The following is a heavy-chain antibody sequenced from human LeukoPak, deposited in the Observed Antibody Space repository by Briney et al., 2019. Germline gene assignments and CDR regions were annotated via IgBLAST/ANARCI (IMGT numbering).Heavy chain of an antibody. V-gene: IGHV1-69*06. D-gene: IGHD3-22*01. CDR3: ARADRYYYDSSGPLGP. CDR1: GYTFTGSY. CDR2: ILPVSNTA. Sequence: SVKVSCKASGYTFTGSYMHWVRQAPGQGLEWMGGILPVSNTANNAQNFQGRVTFTADTSTGTAYMELSSLRSEDTAVYYCARADRYYYDSSGPLGPWGQGTLVTVSS. J-gene: IGHJ5*02.